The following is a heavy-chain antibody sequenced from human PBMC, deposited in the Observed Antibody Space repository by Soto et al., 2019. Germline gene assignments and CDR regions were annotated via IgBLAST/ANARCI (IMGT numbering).Heavy chain of an antibody. CDR1: GFTFTRYS. V-gene: IGHV3-21*01. CDR2: ISSTTNYI. CDR3: ARESEDLTSNFDY. J-gene: IGHJ4*02. Sequence: PVGSLSLSCAASGFTFTRYSMNWVRQAPGKGLEWVSSISSTTNYIYYADSMKGRFTVSRDNAKNSVYLEMNSLSAEDTAVYYCARESEDLTSNFDYWGQGTLVTVSS.